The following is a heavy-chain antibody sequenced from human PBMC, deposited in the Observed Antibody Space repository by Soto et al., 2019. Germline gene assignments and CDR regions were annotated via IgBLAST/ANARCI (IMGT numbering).Heavy chain of an antibody. CDR2: IVVGSGNT. CDR1: GFTFTSSA. CDR3: AAGRYYYGSGSYSYYYYGMDV. J-gene: IGHJ6*02. V-gene: IGHV1-58*01. Sequence: SVKVSCKASGFTFTSSAVQWVRQARGQRLEWIGWIVVGSGNTNYAQKFQERVTITRDMSTSTAYMELSSLRSEDTAVYYCAAGRYYYGSGSYSYYYYGMDVWGQGTTVTVSS. D-gene: IGHD3-10*01.